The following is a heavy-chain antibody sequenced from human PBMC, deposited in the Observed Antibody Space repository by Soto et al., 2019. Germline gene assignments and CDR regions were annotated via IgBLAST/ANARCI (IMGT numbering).Heavy chain of an antibody. Sequence: SETLSLTCTFSVGSISSYYWSWIRHSPGKGLEWIGYVYYSGSTNYNPSLRSRVTISVDTSKNQFSLKLSSVTAADTAIYYCARSNDYSHQFYFQYWGQGTLVNVSS. D-gene: IGHD4-4*01. J-gene: IGHJ4*02. V-gene: IGHV4-59*01. CDR3: ARSNDYSHQFYFQY. CDR2: VYYSGST. CDR1: VGSISSYY.